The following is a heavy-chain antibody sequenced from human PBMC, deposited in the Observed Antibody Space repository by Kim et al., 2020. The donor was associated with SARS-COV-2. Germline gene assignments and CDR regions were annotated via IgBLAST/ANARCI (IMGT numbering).Heavy chain of an antibody. CDR1: GYTFTSYA. CDR2: INAGNGNT. Sequence: ASVKVSCKASGYTFTSYAMHWVRQAPGQRLEWMGWINAGNGNTKYSQKFQGRVTITRDTSVSTAYMELSSLRSEDTAVYYCAREGCSSTSCYGKGMDVWGQGTTVTVSS. CDR3: AREGCSSTSCYGKGMDV. D-gene: IGHD2-2*01. V-gene: IGHV1-3*01. J-gene: IGHJ6*02.